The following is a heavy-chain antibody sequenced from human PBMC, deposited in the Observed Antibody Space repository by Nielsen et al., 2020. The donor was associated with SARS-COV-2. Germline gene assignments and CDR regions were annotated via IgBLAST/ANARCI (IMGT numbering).Heavy chain of an antibody. CDR1: GFTFSSYS. J-gene: IGHJ5*02. D-gene: IGHD6-13*01. V-gene: IGHV3-48*04. Sequence: GGSLRLSCAASGFTFSSYSMNWVRQAPGKGLEWVSYISSSGSTIYYADSVKGRFTISRDNAKNSLYLQMNSLRAEDTAVYYCARGLPVRAAGSSSWYGRWFDPWGQGTLVTVSS. CDR3: ARGLPVRAAGSSSWYGRWFDP. CDR2: ISSSGSTI.